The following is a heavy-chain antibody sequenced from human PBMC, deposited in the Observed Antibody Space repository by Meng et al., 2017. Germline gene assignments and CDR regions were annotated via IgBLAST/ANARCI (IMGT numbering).Heavy chain of an antibody. V-gene: IGHV1-2*06. D-gene: IGHD6-19*01. CDR2: INPNSGGT. J-gene: IGHJ4*02. CDR1: GYTFTGYY. CDR3: ARGLPAVAVDY. Sequence: QVQLGRSGAVVKKPGALVKGSCKASGYTFTGYYMHWVLQAPGQGLEWMGRINPNSGGTNYAQKFQGRVTMTRDTSISTAYMELSRLRSDDTAVYYCARGLPAVAVDYWGQGTLVTVSS.